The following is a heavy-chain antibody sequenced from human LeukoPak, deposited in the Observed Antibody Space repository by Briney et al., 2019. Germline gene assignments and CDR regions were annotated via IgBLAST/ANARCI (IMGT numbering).Heavy chain of an antibody. J-gene: IGHJ4*02. CDR2: ISAYNGNT. Sequence: ASVKVSCEASGYTFTSYSISWVRQAPGQGLEWMGWISAYNGNTIYAQKVKGRVTMTTDTSTSTAYMELRSLKSDDTAVYYCARASYWSGGSCYSDYWGQRTLVTVSS. CDR1: GYTFTSYS. CDR3: ARASYWSGGSCYSDY. D-gene: IGHD2-15*01. V-gene: IGHV1-18*01.